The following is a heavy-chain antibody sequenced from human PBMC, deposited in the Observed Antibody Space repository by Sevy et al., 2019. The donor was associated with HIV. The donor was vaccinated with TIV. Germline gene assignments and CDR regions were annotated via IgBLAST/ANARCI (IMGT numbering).Heavy chain of an antibody. D-gene: IGHD1-26*01. CDR1: GGSVTSSSYY. CDR3: ARMGGLTDYGMDV. J-gene: IGHJ6*02. V-gene: IGHV4-61*01. Sequence: SETLSLTCTVSGGSVTSSSYYWTWIRQPPGKGLECIGYIFYTRTTNYNPSLKSRVTISVDTSKKQFSLKLSSVTAADTAMYYCARMGGLTDYGMDVWGQGTTVTVSS. CDR2: IFYTRTT.